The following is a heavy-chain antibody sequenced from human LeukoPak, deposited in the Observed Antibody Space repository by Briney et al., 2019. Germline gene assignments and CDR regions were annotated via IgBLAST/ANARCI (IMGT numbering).Heavy chain of an antibody. CDR1: GYTFTGYY. CDR3: ARVWSLAVVVAATGAFDI. D-gene: IGHD2-15*01. J-gene: IGHJ3*02. V-gene: IGHV1-2*02. CDR2: INPNSGGT. Sequence: ASVKVSCKASGYTFTGYYMHWVRQAPGQGLEWMGWINPNSGGTNYAQKFQGRVTMTRDTSISTAYMELSRLRSDDTAVYYCARVWSLAVVVAATGAFDIWGQGTMVTVSS.